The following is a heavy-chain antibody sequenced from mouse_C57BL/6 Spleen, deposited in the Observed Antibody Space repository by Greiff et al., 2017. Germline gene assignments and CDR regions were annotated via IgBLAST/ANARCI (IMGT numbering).Heavy chain of an antibody. CDR2: IYPGDGDT. CDR1: GYAFSSSW. D-gene: IGHD3-1*01. CDR3: AREGASYYFDY. V-gene: IGHV1-82*01. Sequence: VQLVESGPELVKPGASVKISCKASGYAFSSSWMNWVKQRPGKGLEWIGRIYPGDGDTNYNGKFKGKATLTADKSSSTAYMQLSSLTSEDSAVYCCAREGASYYFDYWGQGTTLTVSS. J-gene: IGHJ2*01.